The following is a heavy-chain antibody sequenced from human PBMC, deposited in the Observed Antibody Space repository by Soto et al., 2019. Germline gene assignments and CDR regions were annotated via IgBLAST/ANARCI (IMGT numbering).Heavy chain of an antibody. J-gene: IGHJ6*02. Sequence: QVQLVQSGAEVKKPGSSVKVSCKASGGTFSSYAISWVRQAPGQGLEWMGGIIPIFGTANYAQKFQGRVTXPXXXSXXAAYMERSSRSSEDTAVYYCASQQLGPSYYYGMDVWGQGTTVTVSS. CDR3: ASQQLGPSYYYGMDV. D-gene: IGHD6-6*01. V-gene: IGHV1-69*05. CDR2: IIPIFGTA. CDR1: GGTFSSYA.